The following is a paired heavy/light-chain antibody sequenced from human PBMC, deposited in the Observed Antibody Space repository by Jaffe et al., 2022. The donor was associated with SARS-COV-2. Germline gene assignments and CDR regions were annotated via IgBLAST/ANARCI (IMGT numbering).Light chain of an antibody. V-gene: IGKV3-11*01. CDR2: DAS. J-gene: IGKJ4*01. Sequence: EIVLTQSPATLSLSPGERATLSCRASQSVSSYLDWYQQKPGQAPRLLIYDASDRATGIPARFSGSGSGTDFTLTISSLEPEDFAVYYCQQRINWPLTFGGGTKVEIK. CDR3: QQRINWPLT. CDR1: QSVSSY.
Heavy chain of an antibody. CDR2: ISGSGDYI. CDR1: GFTFSGYA. Sequence: EVQLVESGGGLVKPGGSLRLSCAASGFTFSGYAMNWVRQAPGKGLEWVSSISGSGDYIYYADSMKGRFTMSRDNGKNSLYLQMNSLRAEDTAVYYCARQVCSRACYGAATSVEVADPFDHWGQGTLVTVSS. CDR3: ARQVCSRACYGAATSVEVADPFDH. D-gene: IGHD2-21*02. J-gene: IGHJ4*02. V-gene: IGHV3-21*01.